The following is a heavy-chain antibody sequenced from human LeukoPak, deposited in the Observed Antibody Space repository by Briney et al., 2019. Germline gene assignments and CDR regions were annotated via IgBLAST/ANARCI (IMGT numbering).Heavy chain of an antibody. V-gene: IGHV4-59*08. CDR2: IYYSGST. Sequence: SETLSLTCTVSGGSISSYYWSWIRQPPGKGLEWIGYIYYSGSTNYNPSLKSRVTISVDTSKNQFSLKLSSVTAADTAVYYCARQTDSGWPYYYYGMDVWGQGTTVTVSS. CDR1: GGSISSYY. J-gene: IGHJ6*02. CDR3: ARQTDSGWPYYYYGMDV. D-gene: IGHD6-19*01.